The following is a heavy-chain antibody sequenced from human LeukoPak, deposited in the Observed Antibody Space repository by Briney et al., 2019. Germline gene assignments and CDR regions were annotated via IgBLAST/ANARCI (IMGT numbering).Heavy chain of an antibody. V-gene: IGHV3-9*01. CDR1: GFTFDDYA. D-gene: IGHD6-19*01. Sequence: GGSLRLSCAASGFTFDDYAMHWVRQAPGKGLEWVSGISWNSGSIGYADSVKGRFTISRDNAKNSLYLQMNSLRAEDTAVYYCAKDRDGWYYFDYWGQGTLVTVSS. CDR2: ISWNSGSI. J-gene: IGHJ4*02. CDR3: AKDRDGWYYFDY.